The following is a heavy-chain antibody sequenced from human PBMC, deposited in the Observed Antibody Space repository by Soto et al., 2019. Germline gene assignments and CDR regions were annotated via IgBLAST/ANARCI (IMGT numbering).Heavy chain of an antibody. V-gene: IGHV3-23*01. J-gene: IGHJ4*02. CDR3: AKVAYYDILTGYYNDY. D-gene: IGHD3-9*01. CDR1: GFTFSSYA. CDR2: ISGSGGST. Sequence: GGSLRLSCAASGFTFSSYAMSWVRQAPGKGLEWVSAISGSGGSTYYADSAKGRFTISRDNSKNTLYLQMNSLRAEDTAVYYCAKVAYYDILTGYYNDYWGQGTLVTVSS.